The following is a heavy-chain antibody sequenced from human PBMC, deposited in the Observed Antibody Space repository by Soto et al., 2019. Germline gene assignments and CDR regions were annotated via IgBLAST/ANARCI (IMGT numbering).Heavy chain of an antibody. Sequence: QVQLVQSGAEVKKPGASVKVSAKAPGYTFTTYVFGWVHQAPGQGLEWMGWISAYNGNTNYAQKLQGRVTMTTDTSTSTAYMELRSLRSDDTAVYYCARADYYGSGSLFDPWGQGTLVTVSS. CDR3: ARADYYGSGSLFDP. CDR1: GYTFTTYV. D-gene: IGHD3-10*01. J-gene: IGHJ5*02. V-gene: IGHV1-18*01. CDR2: ISAYNGNT.